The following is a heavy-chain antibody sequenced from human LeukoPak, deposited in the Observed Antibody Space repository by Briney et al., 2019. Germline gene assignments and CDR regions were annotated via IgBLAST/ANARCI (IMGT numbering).Heavy chain of an antibody. CDR1: GFTFSTHA. CDR3: ARDASDIVVVPAAVGPFDL. J-gene: IGHJ4*02. D-gene: IGHD2-2*01. V-gene: IGHV3-64*01. CDR2: ISGNGVST. Sequence: GGSLRLSCAASGFTFSTHAMYWVRRTPGKGLEYVSVISGNGVSTHYATSVKGRFTISRDNSKNTLYLQMGSLRAEDMAVYYRARDASDIVVVPAAVGPFDLWGQGTLVTVSS.